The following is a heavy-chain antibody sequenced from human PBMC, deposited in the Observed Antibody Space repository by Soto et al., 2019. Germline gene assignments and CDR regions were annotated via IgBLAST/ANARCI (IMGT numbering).Heavy chain of an antibody. Sequence: LRLSCAASGFTFSSYAMSWVRQAPGKGLEWVSAISGSGGSTYYADSVKGRFTISRDNSKNTLYLQMNSLRAEDTAVYYCAKTTKAPYYYYYGMDVWGQGTTVTVSS. CDR2: ISGSGGST. D-gene: IGHD2-8*01. CDR3: AKTTKAPYYYYYGMDV. V-gene: IGHV3-23*01. J-gene: IGHJ6*02. CDR1: GFTFSSYA.